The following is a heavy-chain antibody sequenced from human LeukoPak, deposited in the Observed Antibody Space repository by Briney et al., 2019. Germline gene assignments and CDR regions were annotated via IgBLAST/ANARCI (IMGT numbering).Heavy chain of an antibody. V-gene: IGHV3-66*01. CDR1: GFTVSTNY. J-gene: IGHJ3*01. D-gene: IGHD2-21*02. CDR2: INSGGIT. CDR3: ARDSDDRVVVTVPH. Sequence: GGSLRLSCAASGFTVSTNYMSWVRQSPGKGLEWVSGINSGGITFYADSVEGRFTISRDNSKDTLYLQMKSPKAQDTAMYYLARDSDDRVVVTVPHWRQATMVIV.